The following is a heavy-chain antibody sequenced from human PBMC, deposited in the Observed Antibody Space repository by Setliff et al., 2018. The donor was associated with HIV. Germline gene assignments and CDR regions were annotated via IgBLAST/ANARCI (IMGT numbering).Heavy chain of an antibody. D-gene: IGHD2-2*01. CDR2: IIPISGTV. CDR3: ARDFGGYCSSMSCPGLFDP. CDR1: GGTFSSYA. V-gene: IGHV1-69*05. Sequence: SVKVSCKSSGGTFSSYAISWVRQAPGQGLEWMGGIIPISGTVNYAQKFWGRVTITTHESTSTAYMVLSSLRSEDTAVYYCARDFGGYCSSMSCPGLFDPWGQGTLVTVSS. J-gene: IGHJ5*02.